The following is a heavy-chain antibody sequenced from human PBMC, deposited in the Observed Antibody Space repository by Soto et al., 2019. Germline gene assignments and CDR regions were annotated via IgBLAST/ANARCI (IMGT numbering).Heavy chain of an antibody. J-gene: IGHJ4*02. CDR1: GFTFSSYS. Sequence: GGSLRLSCAASGFTFSSYSMNWVRQAPGKGLEWVSSISSSSSYIYYADSVKGRFTISRDNAKNSLYLQMNSLRAEDTAVYYCARDLAPLWFGESTNPDYWGQGTLVTVSS. D-gene: IGHD3-10*01. V-gene: IGHV3-21*01. CDR3: ARDLAPLWFGESTNPDY. CDR2: ISSSSSYI.